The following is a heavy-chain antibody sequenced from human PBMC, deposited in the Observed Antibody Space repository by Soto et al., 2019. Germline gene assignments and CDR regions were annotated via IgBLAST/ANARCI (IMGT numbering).Heavy chain of an antibody. V-gene: IGHV3-23*01. CDR2: IRFSVSDT. Sequence: EVQLLESGGGLVQPGGSLRLSCAASGFTFSNYVMTWLRQAPGKGLEWVSSIRFSVSDTFYADSVKGRFTVSRDNSKNTLFLQMNSLRAEDTAVYYYAKTDKLNSDRSGWGNRFDYWGQGTLVTVSS. CDR1: GFTFSNYV. J-gene: IGHJ4*02. D-gene: IGHD6-19*01. CDR3: AKTDKLNSDRSGWGNRFDY.